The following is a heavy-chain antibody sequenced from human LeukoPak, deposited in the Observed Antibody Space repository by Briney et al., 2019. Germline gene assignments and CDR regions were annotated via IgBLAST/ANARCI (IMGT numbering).Heavy chain of an antibody. Sequence: GASVKVSCKASGGTFSSYAISWVRQAPGQGLEWMGGIIPIFGTANYAQKFQGRVTITTDESTSTAYMELSSLRSEDTAVYYCARGHSSSSEVYWFDPWGQGTLVTVSS. CDR1: GGTFSSYA. CDR3: ARGHSSSSEVYWFDP. V-gene: IGHV1-69*05. D-gene: IGHD6-6*01. CDR2: IIPIFGTA. J-gene: IGHJ5*02.